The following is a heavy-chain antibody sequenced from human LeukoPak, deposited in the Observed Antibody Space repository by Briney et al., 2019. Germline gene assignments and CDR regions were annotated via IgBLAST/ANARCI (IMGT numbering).Heavy chain of an antibody. V-gene: IGHV3-21*01. Sequence: GGSLRLSCAASGFTFSSYSMNWVRQAPGKGLEWVSSISSSSSYIYYADSVKGRFTISRDNAKNSLYLQMNSLRAEDTAVYYCARDRYYYDSSGYLGYYGRDVWGQGTTVTVSS. J-gene: IGHJ6*02. CDR1: GFTFSSYS. CDR3: ARDRYYYDSSGYLGYYGRDV. D-gene: IGHD3-22*01. CDR2: ISSSSSYI.